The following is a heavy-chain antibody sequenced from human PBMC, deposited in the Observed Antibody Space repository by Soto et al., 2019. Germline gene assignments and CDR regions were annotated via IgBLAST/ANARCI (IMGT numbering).Heavy chain of an antibody. D-gene: IGHD2-2*01. J-gene: IGHJ4*02. CDR2: INAGNGNT. V-gene: IGHV1-3*01. CDR3: ARDLPLSGLPADKHFDY. CDR1: GYTFTSYA. Sequence: ASVKVSCKASGYTFTSYAMHWVRQAPGQRLEWMGWINAGNGNTKYSQKFQGRVTITRDTSASTAYMELSSLRSEDTAVYYCARDLPLSGLPADKHFDYWGQGTLVTGSS.